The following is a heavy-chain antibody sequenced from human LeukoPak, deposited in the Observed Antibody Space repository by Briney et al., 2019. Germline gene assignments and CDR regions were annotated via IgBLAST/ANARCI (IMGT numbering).Heavy chain of an antibody. CDR3: AREHFIAVAVFDY. J-gene: IGHJ4*02. Sequence: PGGSLRLSCAASGFTFSSYSMNWVRQAPGKGLEWVSSISSSSSYIYYADSVKGRFTISRDNAKNSLYLQMNRLRAEDTAVYYCAREHFIAVAVFDYWGQGTLVTVSS. CDR1: GFTFSSYS. V-gene: IGHV3-21*01. CDR2: ISSSSSYI. D-gene: IGHD6-19*01.